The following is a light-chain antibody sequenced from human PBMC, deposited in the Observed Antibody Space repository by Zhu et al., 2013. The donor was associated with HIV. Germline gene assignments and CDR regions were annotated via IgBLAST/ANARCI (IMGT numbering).Light chain of an antibody. Sequence: EIVLTQSPGTLSLSPGDTATLSCRASQSLNRNYLAWYQQKPGQAPRLLIYGASSRATGIPDRFSGSGSGTDFTLTISRLEPEDCVVYYCQQYGGSPLTFGGGTKVEIK. CDR2: GAS. CDR3: QQYGGSPLT. V-gene: IGKV3-20*01. J-gene: IGKJ4*01. CDR1: QSLNRNY.